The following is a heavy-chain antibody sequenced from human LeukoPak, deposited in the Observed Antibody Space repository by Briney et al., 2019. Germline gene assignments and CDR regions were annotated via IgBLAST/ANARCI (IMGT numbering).Heavy chain of an antibody. CDR1: GFTFSDYY. D-gene: IGHD5-18*01. J-gene: IGHJ4*02. Sequence: GGSLRVSCAHSGFTFSDYYMSWMRAAPGKGLECGSYISSSGSTLYYADSVKGRFTISRDNAKNSMYLQMNSLRAEDTAVYYCARTQLADKAVTDFDYWGRGTLVTVSS. CDR3: ARTQLADKAVTDFDY. V-gene: IGHV3-11*01. CDR2: ISSSGSTL.